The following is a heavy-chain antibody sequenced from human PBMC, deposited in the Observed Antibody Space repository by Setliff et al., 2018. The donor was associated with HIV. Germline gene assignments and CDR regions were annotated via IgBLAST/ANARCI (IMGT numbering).Heavy chain of an antibody. V-gene: IGHV4-38-2*02. CDR3: ARDKSYFDY. Sequence: PSETLSLTCAVSGYSISSGYYWGWIRQPPGKGLEWIGSIYHSGSTYYNPSLKSRVTISVDMSKNQFSLKLSSVTAADTAVYYCARDKSYFDYWGQGTLVTVPQ. J-gene: IGHJ4*02. CDR2: IYHSGST. CDR1: GYSISSGYY.